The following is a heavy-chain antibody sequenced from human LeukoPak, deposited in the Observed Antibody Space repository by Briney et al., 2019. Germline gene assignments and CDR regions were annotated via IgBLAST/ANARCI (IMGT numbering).Heavy chain of an antibody. CDR3: ARERFVGGTFRAFDY. D-gene: IGHD1-26*01. CDR1: GYTFTSYF. J-gene: IGHJ4*02. CDR2: INPSGGST. V-gene: IGHV1-46*01. Sequence: ASVKVSCKASGYTFTSYFMHWVRQAPGQGLEWMGLINPSGGSTTYAQKFQGRVTMTRDMSTGTVYMELSSLRSEDTAVYYCARERFVGGTFRAFDYWGQGTLVTVSS.